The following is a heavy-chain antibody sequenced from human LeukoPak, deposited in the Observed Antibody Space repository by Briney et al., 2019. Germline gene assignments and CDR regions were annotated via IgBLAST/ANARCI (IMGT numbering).Heavy chain of an antibody. CDR1: GFTFSDYW. D-gene: IGHD2-21*02. V-gene: IGHV3-7*01. CDR3: ARGDWAPFDY. J-gene: IGHJ4*02. CDR2: IDQDGGGK. Sequence: GGSLRLSCXAXGFTFSDYWMNWVRQAPGKGLEWVANIDQDGGGKYYLDSVKGRFTISRDNAKNSLYLQINSLRAEDTAVYYCARGDWAPFDYWGQGSLLTVSS.